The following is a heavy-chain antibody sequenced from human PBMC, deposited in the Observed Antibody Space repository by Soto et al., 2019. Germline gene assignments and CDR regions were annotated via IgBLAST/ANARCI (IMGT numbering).Heavy chain of an antibody. CDR2: IYHSGST. V-gene: IGHV4-30-2*01. J-gene: IGHJ5*02. D-gene: IGHD5-18*01. CDR1: GGSISRGGYS. Sequence: TPALTCAVSGGSISRGGYSWSWIRQPPGKGLEWIGYIYHSGSTYYNPSLKSRVTISVDRSKNQFSLKLSSVTAADTAVYYCARAGTAMVYGWFDPWGQGTLVTVSS. CDR3: ARAGTAMVYGWFDP.